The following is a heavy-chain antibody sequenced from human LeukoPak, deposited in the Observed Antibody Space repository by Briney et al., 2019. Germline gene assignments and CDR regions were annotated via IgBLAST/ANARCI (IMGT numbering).Heavy chain of an antibody. CDR1: GGSFSGYY. CDR2: INHSGST. CDR3: ARDSSGWYHRGFDY. V-gene: IGHV4-34*01. Sequence: SETLSLTCAVYGGSFSGYYWSWIRQPPGKGLEWIGEINHSGSTNYNPSLKSRVTISVDTSKNQFSLKLSPVTAADTAVYYCARDSSGWYHRGFDYWGQGTLVTVSS. D-gene: IGHD6-19*01. J-gene: IGHJ4*02.